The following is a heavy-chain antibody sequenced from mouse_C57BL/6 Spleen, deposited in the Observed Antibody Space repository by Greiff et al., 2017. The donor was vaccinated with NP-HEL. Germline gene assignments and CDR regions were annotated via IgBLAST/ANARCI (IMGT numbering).Heavy chain of an antibody. CDR2: IDPSDSYT. V-gene: IGHV1-50*01. Sequence: QVQLQQPGAELVKPGASVKLSCKASGYTFTSYWMQWVKQRPGQGLEWIGEIDPSDSYTNYNQKFKGKATLTVDTSSSTAYMQLSSLTSEDSAVYYCARAIYYDYDGGYFDVWGTGTTVTVSS. CDR3: ARAIYYDYDGGYFDV. D-gene: IGHD2-4*01. J-gene: IGHJ1*03. CDR1: GYTFTSYW.